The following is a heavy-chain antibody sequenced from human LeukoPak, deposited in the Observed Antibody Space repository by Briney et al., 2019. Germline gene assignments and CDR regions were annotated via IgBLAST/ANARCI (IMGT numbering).Heavy chain of an antibody. CDR1: GFIFSSQA. CDR2: ILYDGSKN. D-gene: IGHD3-9*01. J-gene: IGHJ4*02. Sequence: GGSLRLSCTASGFIFSSQAMHWVRQAPGKGLEWVTTILYDGSKNYYADSMKGRFTISRDNSENTLYLQIDSLRVDDTAMYYCARDRRSGRYFTPDFWGQGTLVTVSS. CDR3: ARDRRSGRYFTPDF. V-gene: IGHV3-30-3*01.